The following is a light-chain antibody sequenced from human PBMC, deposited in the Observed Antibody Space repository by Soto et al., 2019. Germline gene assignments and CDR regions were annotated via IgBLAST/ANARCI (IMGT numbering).Light chain of an antibody. CDR2: GAF. J-gene: IGKJ5*01. Sequence: IVRMWRSGTLYLTPEGRAPLAFEANQSASTNLAWYQQKPGQAPRLLIHGAFTRATGIPARFSGSGSGTEFTLTISSLQSEDFAVFYCQQYNQWPNTFGQGTRLAIK. CDR1: QSASTN. CDR3: QQYNQWPNT. V-gene: IGKV3-15*01.